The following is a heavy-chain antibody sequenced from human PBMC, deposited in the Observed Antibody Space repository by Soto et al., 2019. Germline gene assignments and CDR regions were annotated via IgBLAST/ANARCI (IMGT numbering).Heavy chain of an antibody. Sequence: AGGSLRLSCAASGFTFSSYKMNWVRQAPGKGLEWVSCISSSGSTIYYADSVKGRFTISRDNAKNSLYLQMNTLRADHTTVYYCAREWKAHYDLWSGYYYYYYGMDVWGQGTTVTVSS. V-gene: IGHV3-48*03. D-gene: IGHD3-3*01. J-gene: IGHJ6*02. CDR3: AREWKAHYDLWSGYYYYYYGMDV. CDR2: ISSSGSTI. CDR1: GFTFSSYK.